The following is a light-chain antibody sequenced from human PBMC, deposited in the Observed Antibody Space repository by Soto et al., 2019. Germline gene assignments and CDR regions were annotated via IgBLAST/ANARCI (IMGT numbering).Light chain of an antibody. V-gene: IGKV3-20*01. CDR3: QQYGSPLFT. CDR2: GAS. J-gene: IGKJ3*01. Sequence: EIVLTQSPGTLSLSPGERATLSCRASQSVSSSYLAWYQQKPGQAPRLLIYGASSRATGIPDRFSGSGSGTDFTLTISRLEPEDFAVYYCQQYGSPLFTFGPWTKVDIK. CDR1: QSVSSSY.